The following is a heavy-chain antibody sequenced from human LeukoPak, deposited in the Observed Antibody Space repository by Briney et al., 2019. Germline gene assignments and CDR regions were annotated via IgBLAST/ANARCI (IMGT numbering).Heavy chain of an antibody. V-gene: IGHV3-21*01. Sequence: GSPRLSCAASGFTFSSYSMNWVRQAPGKGLEWVSSISSSSYIYYADSVKGRFTISRDNAKNSLYLQMNSLRAEDTAVYYCAREYGYSYHDAFDIWGQGTMVTVSS. CDR1: GFTFSSYS. CDR3: AREYGYSYHDAFDI. CDR2: ISSSSYI. J-gene: IGHJ3*02. D-gene: IGHD5-18*01.